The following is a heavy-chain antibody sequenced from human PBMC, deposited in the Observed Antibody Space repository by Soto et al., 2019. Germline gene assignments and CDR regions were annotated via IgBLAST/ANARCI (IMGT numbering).Heavy chain of an antibody. D-gene: IGHD6-19*01. Sequence: GASVKVSCKASGYTLTGYYMHWVRQAPEQGLEWMGWINPNSGGTNYAQKFQGWVTMTRDTSISTAYMELSRLRSDDTAVYYCARTLGYSSGWYLSFDYWGQGTLVTVSS. CDR1: GYTLTGYY. V-gene: IGHV1-2*04. CDR3: ARTLGYSSGWYLSFDY. J-gene: IGHJ4*02. CDR2: INPNSGGT.